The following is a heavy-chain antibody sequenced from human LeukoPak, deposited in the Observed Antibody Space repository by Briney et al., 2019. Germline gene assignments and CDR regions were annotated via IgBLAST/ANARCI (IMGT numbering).Heavy chain of an antibody. Sequence: GGSLRLSCAASGFTFSDHYMTWIRQAPGKGLEWVSYISTSGGTINYADSVKGRFTVSRDNAKNSLFLQMNSLRAEDTVVYYCARTARLLDYWGQGTLVTVSS. V-gene: IGHV3-11*01. CDR2: ISTSGGTI. J-gene: IGHJ4*02. CDR3: ARTARLLDY. D-gene: IGHD2-21*02. CDR1: GFTFSDHY.